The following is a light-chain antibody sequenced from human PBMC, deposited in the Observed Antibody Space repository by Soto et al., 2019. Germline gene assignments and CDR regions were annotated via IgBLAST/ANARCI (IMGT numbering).Light chain of an antibody. J-gene: IGKJ1*01. CDR2: KAS. CDR3: QHYNSYSEA. CDR1: QNINNW. V-gene: IGKV1-5*03. Sequence: DIQMTQSPSTLSASVGDRVTITCRASQNINNWLAWFQQKPGEAPKLLIYKASTLKSGVPSRFSGSGSGTEFTLTISSLQPDDFATYYCQHYNSYSEAFGQGTKVDIK.